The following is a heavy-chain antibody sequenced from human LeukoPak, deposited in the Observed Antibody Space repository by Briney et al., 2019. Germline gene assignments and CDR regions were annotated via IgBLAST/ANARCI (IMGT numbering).Heavy chain of an antibody. J-gene: IGHJ4*02. CDR3: ARAGENWDFDY. V-gene: IGHV1-46*01. CDR2: INPSGGST. CDR1: GYTFTNYF. Sequence: ASVTVSCMASGYTFTNYFLRWMQQAPGHGLGWVGIINPSGGSTSYAQKFQGRVTMTRDTSTSTVYMELSSLRSEDTAVYYCARAGENWDFDYWGQGTLVTVSS. D-gene: IGHD7-27*01.